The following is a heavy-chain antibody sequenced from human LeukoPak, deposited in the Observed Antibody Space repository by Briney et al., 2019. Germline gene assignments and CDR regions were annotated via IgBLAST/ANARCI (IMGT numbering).Heavy chain of an antibody. CDR2: ISGSGGKT. D-gene: IGHD1-26*01. CDR1: GFTFSSYE. V-gene: IGHV3-23*01. J-gene: IGHJ4*02. Sequence: PGGSLRLSCAASGFTFSSYEMNWVRQAPGKGLDWVSAISGSGGKTYYADSVKGRFTISRDNSKNTLYLQMNSLRAEDTAVYYCAKDQVGAILWFDNWGQGTLVTVSS. CDR3: AKDQVGAILWFDN.